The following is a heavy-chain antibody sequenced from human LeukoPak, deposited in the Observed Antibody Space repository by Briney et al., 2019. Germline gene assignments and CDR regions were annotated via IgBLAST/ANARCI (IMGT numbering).Heavy chain of an antibody. Sequence: PGGSLRLSRAASGFTFSSYTMNWVRQAPGKGLEWVSSITGGSTYIYYADSLKGRFTISRDNAKNSLYLQMNSLRAEDTAVYYCARVIGQYSSSWPFDYWGQGTLVTVSS. CDR1: GFTFSSYT. CDR2: ITGGSTYI. CDR3: ARVIGQYSSSWPFDY. J-gene: IGHJ4*02. D-gene: IGHD6-13*01. V-gene: IGHV3-21*01.